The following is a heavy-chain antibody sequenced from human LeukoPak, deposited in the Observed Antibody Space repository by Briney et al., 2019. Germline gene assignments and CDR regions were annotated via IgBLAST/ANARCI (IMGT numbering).Heavy chain of an antibody. CDR3: ARERIAARPPTYYYYYYMDV. V-gene: IGHV1-69*05. CDR2: IIPIFGTA. J-gene: IGHJ6*03. D-gene: IGHD6-6*01. CDR1: GGTFSSYA. Sequence: SVKVSCKASGGTFSSYAISWVRQAPGQGLEWMGRIIPIFGTANYAQKFQGRVTVTTDESTSTAYMELSSLRSEDTAVYYCARERIAARPPTYYYYYYMDVWGKGTTVTVSS.